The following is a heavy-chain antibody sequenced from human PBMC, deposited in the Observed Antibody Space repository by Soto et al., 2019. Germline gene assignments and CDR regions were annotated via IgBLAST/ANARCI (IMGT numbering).Heavy chain of an antibody. CDR3: ARVKGSGYHNRFDP. J-gene: IGHJ5*02. CDR1: GYTFTSYD. D-gene: IGHD3-22*01. Sequence: ASVKVSCKASGYTFTSYDINWVRQTAGQGLEWMGWMSPKTANTGYAQKFQGRVTMTRSTSISTAYMELSSLTSEDTAVYYCARVKGSGYHNRFDPWGQGTLVTVS. V-gene: IGHV1-8*01. CDR2: MSPKTANT.